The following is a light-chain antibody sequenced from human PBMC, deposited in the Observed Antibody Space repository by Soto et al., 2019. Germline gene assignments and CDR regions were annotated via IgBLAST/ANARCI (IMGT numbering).Light chain of an antibody. J-gene: IGLJ2*01. Sequence: QSALTQPRSVSGSPGQSVTVSCTGTSSDVGGYNYVSWYQQHPGKAPKLIISDVTNRPSGVPDRFSGSKSGNTASLTISGLQGEDEAESYCCSYGGSYTLIFGGGTKLTVL. V-gene: IGLV2-11*01. CDR3: CSYGGSYTLI. CDR1: SSDVGGYNY. CDR2: DVT.